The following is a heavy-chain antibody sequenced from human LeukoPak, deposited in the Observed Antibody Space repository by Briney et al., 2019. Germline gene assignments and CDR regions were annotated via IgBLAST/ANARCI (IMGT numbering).Heavy chain of an antibody. D-gene: IGHD5-24*01. CDR1: GYTFTGYY. Sequence: GASVKVSCKASGYTFTGYYMHWVRQTPGQGLEWMGIINPSGGSTSYAQKFQGRVTMTRDTSTSTVYMELSSLRSEDTAVYYCASTVEMATIGGEFDYWGQGTLVTVSS. CDR2: INPSGGST. CDR3: ASTVEMATIGGEFDY. J-gene: IGHJ4*02. V-gene: IGHV1-46*01.